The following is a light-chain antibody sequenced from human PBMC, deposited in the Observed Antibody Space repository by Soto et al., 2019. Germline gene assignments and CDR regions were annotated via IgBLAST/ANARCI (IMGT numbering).Light chain of an antibody. Sequence: EIVMTQSPATLSVSPGERATLSCRASQSVSGNLAWYQQKPGQAPSLLIYGASTRATGIPARFSGGGSGTEFTLTISSLQSEDFAVYYCQQYNNWPALTFGGGTKVEVK. CDR2: GAS. CDR1: QSVSGN. J-gene: IGKJ4*01. V-gene: IGKV3D-15*01. CDR3: QQYNNWPALT.